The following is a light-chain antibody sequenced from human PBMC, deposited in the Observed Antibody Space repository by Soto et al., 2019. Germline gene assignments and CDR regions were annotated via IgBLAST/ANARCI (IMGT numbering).Light chain of an antibody. J-gene: IGKJ4*01. CDR3: QQRSNWPPLT. Sequence: EIVLTQSPATLSLSPGERATLSCRASQNVSRFLAWYQRRPGQAPRLLIYDASNRASDIPARFSGSGSGTEFTLTISSLEPEDSAVYYCQQRSNWPPLTFGGGTKVEIK. CDR2: DAS. CDR1: QNVSRF. V-gene: IGKV3-11*01.